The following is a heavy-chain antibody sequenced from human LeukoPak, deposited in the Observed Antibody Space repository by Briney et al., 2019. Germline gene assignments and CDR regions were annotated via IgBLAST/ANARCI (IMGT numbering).Heavy chain of an antibody. CDR3: AREVGGSSWSWGDYYGIDV. V-gene: IGHV4-4*07. CDR2: IYTSGST. Sequence: SETLSLTCTVSGGSISSYYWSWIRQPAGKGLEWIGRIYTSGSTNYNPSLKSRVTISVDTSKNQFSLKLSSVTAADTAVYYCAREVGGSSWSWGDYYGIDVWGQGTTVTVSS. D-gene: IGHD6-13*01. J-gene: IGHJ6*02. CDR1: GGSISSYY.